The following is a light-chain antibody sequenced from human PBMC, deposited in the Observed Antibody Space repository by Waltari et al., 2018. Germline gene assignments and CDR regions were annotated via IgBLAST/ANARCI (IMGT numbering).Light chain of an antibody. V-gene: IGLV2-23*02. J-gene: IGLJ1*01. CDR3: CSFAGNSYV. CDR1: STDLGTYNV. CDR2: EVR. Sequence: GSPGQSITISCTGTSTDLGTYNVVSWYQHHPGKAPKLIIYEVRKRPSGISDRFSGSMSGSTASLTISRLQAEDEAEYYCCSFAGNSYVFGTGTKVTVL.